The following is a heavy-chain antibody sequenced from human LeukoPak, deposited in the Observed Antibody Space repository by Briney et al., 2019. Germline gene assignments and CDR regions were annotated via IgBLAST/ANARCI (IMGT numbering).Heavy chain of an antibody. Sequence: SETLSLTCTVSGGSISSYYWSWIRQPPGKGLEWIGYIYTSGSTNYNPSLKSRVTISVDTSKNQFSLKLSSVTAADTAVYYCARDSVGGTGHDAFDIWGQGTMATVSS. V-gene: IGHV4-4*09. CDR2: IYTSGST. J-gene: IGHJ3*02. CDR1: GGSISSYY. CDR3: ARDSVGGTGHDAFDI. D-gene: IGHD1-26*01.